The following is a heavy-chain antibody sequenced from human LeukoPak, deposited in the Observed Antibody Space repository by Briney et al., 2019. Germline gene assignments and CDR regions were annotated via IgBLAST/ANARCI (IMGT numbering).Heavy chain of an antibody. V-gene: IGHV1-18*01. CDR1: GHTFATDG. CDR2: ISGENDNS. D-gene: IGHD2-2*01. Sequence: ASVKVSCKASGHTFATDGVTWVRQAPGQGLEWMGWISGENDNSRFAQKFRGRLIVTIDTSTTTSYMELRSLKYDDTAIYYCARGVAGTCRSSSCYANWFDPWGQGTLVTVSS. CDR3: ARGVAGTCRSSSCYANWFDP. J-gene: IGHJ5*02.